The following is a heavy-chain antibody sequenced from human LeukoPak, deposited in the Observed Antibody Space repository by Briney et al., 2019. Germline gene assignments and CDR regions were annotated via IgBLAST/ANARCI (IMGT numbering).Heavy chain of an antibody. Sequence: PSETLSLTCTVSGGSVSSGSYYWSWIRQPPGKGLEWFGYIYYSGSTNYNPSLKSRVTISVDTSKNQFSLKLSSVTAADTAVYYCARDRSDYGSGSYGWFDPWGQGTLVTVSS. CDR2: IYYSGST. V-gene: IGHV4-61*01. J-gene: IGHJ5*02. CDR1: GGSVSSGSYY. CDR3: ARDRSDYGSGSYGWFDP. D-gene: IGHD3-10*01.